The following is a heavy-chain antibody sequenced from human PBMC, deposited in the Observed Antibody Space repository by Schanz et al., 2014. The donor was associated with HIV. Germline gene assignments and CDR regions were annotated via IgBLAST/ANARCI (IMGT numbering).Heavy chain of an antibody. CDR1: GFTFANYA. D-gene: IGHD3-9*01. Sequence: EVQLLESGGGLVQPGESLTLSCAASGFTFANYAMNWVRQAPGKGLEWVSLISGTIGSTYYADSVKGRFTISRDNSMNTLYLRMNSLRAEDTALYYCAKPVLRYPIGGGFDSWGQGTLVTVSS. V-gene: IGHV3-23*01. CDR2: ISGTIGST. CDR3: AKPVLRYPIGGGFDS. J-gene: IGHJ4*02.